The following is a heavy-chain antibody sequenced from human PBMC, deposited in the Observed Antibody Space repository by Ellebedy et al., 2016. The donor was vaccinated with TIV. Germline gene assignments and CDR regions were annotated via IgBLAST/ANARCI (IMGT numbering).Heavy chain of an antibody. CDR3: AREWELPLYYYYGMDV. CDR2: ISRSSKYI. V-gene: IGHV3-21*01. Sequence: GGSLRLXCSPSGFTFSTYSMNWVRQAPGKGLEWVSSISRSSKYIFYADSVKGRFTISRDNVENSLYLQMNSLRAEDTAVYYCAREWELPLYYYYGMDVWGQGTTVTVSS. D-gene: IGHD1-26*01. J-gene: IGHJ6*02. CDR1: GFTFSTYS.